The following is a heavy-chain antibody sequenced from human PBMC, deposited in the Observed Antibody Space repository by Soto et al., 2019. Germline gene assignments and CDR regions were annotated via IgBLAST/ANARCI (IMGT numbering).Heavy chain of an antibody. D-gene: IGHD1-26*01. V-gene: IGHV1-69*01. J-gene: IGHJ4*02. CDR1: GGTFSSYA. Sequence: QVQLVQSGAEVKKPGSSVKVSCKASGGTFSSYAISWVRQAPGQGLEWMGGIIPSFGTANYAQKFQGRVTITADESTSTAYMEMSSLRSEDTAVYYCASHGVGATVFDYWGQGTLVTVSS. CDR2: IIPSFGTA. CDR3: ASHGVGATVFDY.